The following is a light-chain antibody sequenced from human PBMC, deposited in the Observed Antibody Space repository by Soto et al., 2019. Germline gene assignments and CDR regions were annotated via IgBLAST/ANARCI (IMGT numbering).Light chain of an antibody. CDR3: CSYAGSYTFYV. CDR1: SSDVGGYNY. J-gene: IGLJ1*01. Sequence: QSALTQPASVSGSPGQSITIYCTGTSSDVGGYNYVSWYQHHPGKAPKLIIYDVSKRPSGVSDRFSGSKSGNTASLTISGLQAEDEAYYYCCSYAGSYTFYVFGTGTKVTVL. V-gene: IGLV2-11*01. CDR2: DVS.